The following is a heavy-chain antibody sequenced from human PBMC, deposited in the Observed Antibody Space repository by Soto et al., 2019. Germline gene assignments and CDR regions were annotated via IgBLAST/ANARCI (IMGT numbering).Heavy chain of an antibody. J-gene: IGHJ3*02. Sequence: ASVKVSWKASGYTFTSYEINWVRQATGQGFEYLGWMNPNSGNTGYVKKFQGRVTMTEDTSTDTAYMELSSLRSEDTAVYYCATLGPLWWDIVVVVAATRFHAFDIWGQGTMVTVSS. CDR3: ATLGPLWWDIVVVVAATRFHAFDI. CDR1: GYTFTSYE. V-gene: IGHV1-8*01. CDR2: MNPNSGNT. D-gene: IGHD2-15*01.